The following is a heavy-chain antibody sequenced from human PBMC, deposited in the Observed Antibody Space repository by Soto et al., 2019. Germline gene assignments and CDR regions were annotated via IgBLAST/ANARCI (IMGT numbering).Heavy chain of an antibody. Sequence: GGSLRLSCVASGFTFSNYNMNWVRQAPGKGRERVSFISSSRSTISYADPVKGRFTISRDNAKNSLYLQMHSLRAEDTAVYYCARDEGSSSWLDFWGQGTLVTVSS. CDR2: ISSSRSTI. J-gene: IGHJ4*02. CDR1: GFTFSNYN. D-gene: IGHD6-13*01. CDR3: ARDEGSSSWLDF. V-gene: IGHV3-48*01.